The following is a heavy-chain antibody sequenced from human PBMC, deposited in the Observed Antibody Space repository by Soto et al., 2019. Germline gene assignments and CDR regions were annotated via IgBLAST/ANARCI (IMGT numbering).Heavy chain of an antibody. CDR3: ARRWSGTDY. CDR2: VHYSGTT. J-gene: IGHJ4*02. D-gene: IGHD3-10*01. Sequence: QVHLQESGPGLVKPSETLSLTCTVSGGYISIYYWNWIRQPPGKGLEWIGYVHYSGTTSYNPSVESRVTISLDTSKNQFSLRLTSVTAADTAVYYCARRWSGTDYWGQGTLVTVSS. CDR1: GGYISIYY. V-gene: IGHV4-59*01.